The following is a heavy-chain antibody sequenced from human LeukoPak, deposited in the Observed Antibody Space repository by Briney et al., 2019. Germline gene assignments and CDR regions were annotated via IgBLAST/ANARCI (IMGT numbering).Heavy chain of an antibody. CDR3: ARDSPPADH. V-gene: IGHV3-30*03. Sequence: PGGSLRLSCVASGFTFSSYGMHWVRQAPDKGLEWVAFISNDGSNKYYADSVKGRFTISRDNSKNTLYLQMNSLRAEDTAVYYCARDSPPADHWGQGTLVTVSS. CDR1: GFTFSSYG. CDR2: ISNDGSNK. J-gene: IGHJ5*02.